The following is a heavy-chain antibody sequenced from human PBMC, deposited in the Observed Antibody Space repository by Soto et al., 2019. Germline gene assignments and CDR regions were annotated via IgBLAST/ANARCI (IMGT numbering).Heavy chain of an antibody. CDR2: IYYSGST. J-gene: IGHJ5*02. V-gene: IGHV4-31*03. CDR3: ASNAAAGNRLDWFDP. CDR1: GGSISSGGYY. Sequence: SETLSLTCTVSGGSISSGGYYWSWIRQHPGKGLEWIGYIYYSGSTYYNPSLKSRVTISVDTSKNQFSLKLSSVTAADTAVYYCASNAAAGNRLDWFDPWGQGTLVTVSS. D-gene: IGHD6-13*01.